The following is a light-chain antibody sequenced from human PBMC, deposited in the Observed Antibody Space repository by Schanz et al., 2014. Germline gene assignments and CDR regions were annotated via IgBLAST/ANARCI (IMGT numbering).Light chain of an antibody. CDR1: QSISTW. Sequence: GYRVTITCRASQSISTWLAWYQQKPGKAPKFLIYDASSLESGVPSRFSGSGSGTEFTLTISSLQPDDFATYYCQQYNSYSEYTFGQGTKVEIK. CDR3: QQYNSYSEYT. J-gene: IGKJ2*01. CDR2: DAS. V-gene: IGKV1-5*01.